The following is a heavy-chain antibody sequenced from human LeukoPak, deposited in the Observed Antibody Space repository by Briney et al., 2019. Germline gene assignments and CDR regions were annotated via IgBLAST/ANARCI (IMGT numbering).Heavy chain of an antibody. CDR1: GGSISSSSYY. V-gene: IGHV4-39*01. CDR2: IYYSGST. Sequence: SSETLSLTCTVSGGSISSSSYYWGWIRQPPGKGLEWIGSIYYSGSTYYNPSLKSRVTISVDTSKNQFSLKLSSVTAADTAVYYCASASGLNDAFDIWGQGTMVIVSS. J-gene: IGHJ3*02. CDR3: ASASGLNDAFDI. D-gene: IGHD6-19*01.